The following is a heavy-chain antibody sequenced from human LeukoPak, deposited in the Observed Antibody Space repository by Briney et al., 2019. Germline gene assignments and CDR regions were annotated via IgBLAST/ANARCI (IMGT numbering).Heavy chain of an antibody. J-gene: IGHJ5*02. CDR2: VYYSGTS. CDR3: ARDGDYDAYNWFDP. CDR1: GGSISTSGYY. D-gene: IGHD4-17*01. V-gene: IGHV4-39*02. Sequence: SETLSLTCTVSGGSISTSGYYWGWIRQPPETGLEWIGSVYYSGTSYYNPSLKSRVTISVDTSKNQFSLKLSSVTAADTAVYYCARDGDYDAYNWFDPWGQGTLVTVSS.